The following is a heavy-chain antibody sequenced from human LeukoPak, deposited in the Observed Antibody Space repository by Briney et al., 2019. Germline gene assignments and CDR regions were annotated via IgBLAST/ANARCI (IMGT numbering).Heavy chain of an antibody. V-gene: IGHV1-58*01. CDR1: GFTFTSSA. CDR2: IVVGSGNT. D-gene: IGHD3-10*01. Sequence: ASVKVSCKASGFTFTSSAVQWVRQARGQRLEWIGWIVVGSGNTNYAQKFQERVTITRDMSTSTAYMELSSLRSEDTAVYYCAADLPAPYYYGSGSYLAPSFDYWGQGTLVTVSS. J-gene: IGHJ4*02. CDR3: AADLPAPYYYGSGSYLAPSFDY.